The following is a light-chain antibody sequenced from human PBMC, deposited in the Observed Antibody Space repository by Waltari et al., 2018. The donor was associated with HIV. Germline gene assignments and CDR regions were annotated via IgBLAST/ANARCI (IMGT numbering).Light chain of an antibody. V-gene: IGKV1-9*01. CDR2: AAS. CDR1: QDISSY. J-gene: IGKJ1*01. CDR3: QQLNAYLMWT. Sequence: DIQLTQSPSFLSASVGDRVTITCRASQDISSYLAWYQQKPGKAPKLLIYAASTLQSGVPSRFSGSVSGTEFTLTISGLQPEDFAVYYCQQLNAYLMWTFGQGTKVEIK.